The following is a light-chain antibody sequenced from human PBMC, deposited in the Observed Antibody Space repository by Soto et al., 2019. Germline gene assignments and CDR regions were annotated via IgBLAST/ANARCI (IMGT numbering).Light chain of an antibody. CDR3: QQYADLPYT. J-gene: IGKJ2*01. CDR1: QTLTTTY. CDR2: GVS. Sequence: EIVLTQSPGTLSLSPGERATLSCMASQTLTTTYLAWYQQKPGQAPRLLIYGVSRRATGIPDRFSGSGSGTDFTRTISILEPEDFAVYSCQQYADLPYTFGQGTTLEI. V-gene: IGKV3-20*01.